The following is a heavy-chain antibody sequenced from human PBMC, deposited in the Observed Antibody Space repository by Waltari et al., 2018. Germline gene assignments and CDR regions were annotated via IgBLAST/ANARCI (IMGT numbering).Heavy chain of an antibody. CDR2: INPMPGIT. CDR1: GGPFSSVG. CDR3: ARRVSTKGAFEV. V-gene: IGHV1-69*02. D-gene: IGHD5-12*01. J-gene: IGHJ3*01. Sequence: QVQLAQSGPEVKQPGSSVKVSCKSSGGPFSSVGLHWLRQAPGQGLEWMGKINPMPGITDYEQKFQGRLRITADRSTTTGYMELRSLGTEDTAIYYCARRVSTKGAFEVWGRGTLVTVSP.